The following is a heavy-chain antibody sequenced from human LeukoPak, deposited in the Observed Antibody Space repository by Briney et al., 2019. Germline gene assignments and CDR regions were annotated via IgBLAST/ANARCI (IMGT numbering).Heavy chain of an antibody. CDR2: ISWNSGSI. CDR3: AKDMALDY. V-gene: IGHV3-9*01. CDR1: GFTFDDYA. Sequence: PGGSLRLSCAASGFTFDDYAVHWVRQAPGKGLEWVSGISWNSGSIGYADSVKGRFTISRDNAKNSLYLQMNSLRAEDTALYYCAKDMALDYWGQGTLVTVSS. J-gene: IGHJ4*02. D-gene: IGHD5-12*01.